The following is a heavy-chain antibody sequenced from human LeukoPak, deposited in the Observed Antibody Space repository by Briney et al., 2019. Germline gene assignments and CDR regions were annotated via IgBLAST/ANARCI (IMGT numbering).Heavy chain of an antibody. CDR2: IKSKTDGGTT. D-gene: IGHD1-14*01. CDR1: GFTFSNAW. Sequence: RWGSLRLSCSASGFTFSNAWMSWVRQAPGKGLEWVGRIKSKTDGGTTDYAAPVKGRFTISRDDSKNTLYLQMNSLKTEGTAVYYCTTEIPERAFDIWGQGTMVTVSS. V-gene: IGHV3-15*01. CDR3: TTEIPERAFDI. J-gene: IGHJ3*02.